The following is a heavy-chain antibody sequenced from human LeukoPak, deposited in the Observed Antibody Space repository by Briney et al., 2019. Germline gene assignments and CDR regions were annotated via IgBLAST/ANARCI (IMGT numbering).Heavy chain of an antibody. D-gene: IGHD5-24*01. V-gene: IGHV4-30-4*01. CDR2: IYYSGST. CDR1: GGSISSGDYY. Sequence: PSETLSLTCTVSGGSISSGDYYWSWIRQPPGKGLEWIGYIYYSGSTYYNPSLKSRVTISVDTSKNQFSLKLSSVTAADTAVYYCARVVDGYRIDYWGQGTLVTVSS. CDR3: ARVVDGYRIDY. J-gene: IGHJ4*02.